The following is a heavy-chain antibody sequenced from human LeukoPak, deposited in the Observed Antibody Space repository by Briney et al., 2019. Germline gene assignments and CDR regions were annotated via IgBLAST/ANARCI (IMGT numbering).Heavy chain of an antibody. CDR2: MNPNSGNT. V-gene: IGHV1-8*02. J-gene: IGHJ4*02. D-gene: IGHD2-15*01. CDR3: ARWMVASLGY. Sequence: ASVKVSCKASGYTFTSYAMNWVRQAPGQGLEWMGWMNPNSGNTGYAQKFQGRVTMTRSTSISTAYMELSSLRSEDTAVYYCARWMVASLGYWGQGTLVTVSS. CDR1: GYTFTSYA.